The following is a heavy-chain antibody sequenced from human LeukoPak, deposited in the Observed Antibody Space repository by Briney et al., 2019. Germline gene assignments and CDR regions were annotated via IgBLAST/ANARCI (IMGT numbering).Heavy chain of an antibody. Sequence: ASVTVSCKASGYTFSSYTMNWVRQAPGQGLEWMGWIKTNTGNPTYAQDYTGRFVFSLDTSVSTTYLQVSRLKAEDTAVYYCASGPSYSGSNEYFDSWGQGSLVTVSS. J-gene: IGHJ4*02. CDR3: ASGPSYSGSNEYFDS. CDR1: GYTFSSYT. CDR2: IKTNTGNP. D-gene: IGHD1-26*01. V-gene: IGHV7-4-1*02.